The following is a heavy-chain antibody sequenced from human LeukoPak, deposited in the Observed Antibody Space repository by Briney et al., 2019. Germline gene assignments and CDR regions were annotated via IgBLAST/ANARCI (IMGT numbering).Heavy chain of an antibody. V-gene: IGHV4-30-4*01. CDR3: ARGRPKYYDFWSGHTPFFDY. CDR1: GGSISSGDYY. CDR2: IYYSGST. Sequence: PSETLSLTCTVSGGSISSGDYYWSWIRQPPGKGLEWIGYIYYSGSTYYNPSLKSRVTISVDTSKNQFSLKLSSVTAADTAVYYCARGRPKYYDFWSGHTPFFDYWGQGTLVTVSS. D-gene: IGHD3-3*01. J-gene: IGHJ4*02.